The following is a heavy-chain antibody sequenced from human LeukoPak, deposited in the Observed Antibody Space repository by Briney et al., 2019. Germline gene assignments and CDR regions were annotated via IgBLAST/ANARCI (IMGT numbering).Heavy chain of an antibody. V-gene: IGHV1-2*02. CDR1: GYTFTGYY. Sequence: GASVKVSCKASGYTFTGYYMHWVRQAPGQGLEWMGWINPNSGGTNYAQKFQGRVTMTRDTSISTAYMELSRLRSDDTAVYYCARVIVGATQRYFDYWGQGTLVTVSS. CDR3: ARVIVGATQRYFDY. J-gene: IGHJ4*02. D-gene: IGHD1-26*01. CDR2: INPNSGGT.